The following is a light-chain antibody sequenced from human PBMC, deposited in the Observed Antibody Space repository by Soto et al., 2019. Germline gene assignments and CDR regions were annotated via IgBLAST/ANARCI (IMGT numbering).Light chain of an antibody. CDR1: QSVSTS. Sequence: EIVLTQSPATLSLSPGERADLSCRASQSVSTSLAWYQHKPGQAPRVIIYDASKRAPGIPARFSGSGSGTDFTLTISSLEPEDFAVYYCQVRDVWPTFGQGTKVEIK. V-gene: IGKV3-11*01. J-gene: IGKJ1*01. CDR2: DAS. CDR3: QVRDVWPT.